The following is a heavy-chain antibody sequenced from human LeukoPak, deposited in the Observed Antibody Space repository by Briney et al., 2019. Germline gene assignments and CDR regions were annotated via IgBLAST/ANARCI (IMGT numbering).Heavy chain of an antibody. J-gene: IGHJ5*02. Sequence: ASVKVSCKASGYTFTGYYMHWVRQAPGQGLEWMGWINPNSGGTNYAQKFQGWVTMTRDTSISTAYMELSRLRSDDTAVYYCARRFKQDVLGTTMGWFDPWGQGTLITVSS. D-gene: IGHD1-26*01. CDR3: ARRFKQDVLGTTMGWFDP. CDR1: GYTFTGYY. CDR2: INPNSGGT. V-gene: IGHV1-2*04.